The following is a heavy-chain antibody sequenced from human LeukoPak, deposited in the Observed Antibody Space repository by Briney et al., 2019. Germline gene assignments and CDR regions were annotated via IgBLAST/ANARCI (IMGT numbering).Heavy chain of an antibody. D-gene: IGHD2-2*01. Sequence: SATLSLTCTASGGSINSYYWSGIRQPAGKRLEWIGRIYTSGSTPDYSPSLKSRATMSIDTNNNQFPLQMSPRTAAATAVYYCATSPPVVPAAISAFDIWGQGTMVTVSS. CDR2: IYTSGSTP. J-gene: IGHJ3*02. CDR3: ATSPPVVPAAISAFDI. V-gene: IGHV4-4*07. CDR1: GGSINSYY.